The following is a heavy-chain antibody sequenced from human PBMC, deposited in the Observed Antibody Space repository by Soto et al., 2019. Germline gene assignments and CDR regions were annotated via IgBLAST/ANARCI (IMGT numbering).Heavy chain of an antibody. V-gene: IGHV3-21*01. CDR2: ISSSSSYI. Sequence: GGSLRRSCAASGFTFSSYSMNWGRQAPGKGLEWVSSISSSSSYIYYADSVKGRFTISRDNAKNSLYLQMNSLRAEDTAVYYCARVAAARRGGVDYWGQGTLVTVSS. CDR1: GFTFSSYS. D-gene: IGHD6-6*01. CDR3: ARVAAARRGGVDY. J-gene: IGHJ4*02.